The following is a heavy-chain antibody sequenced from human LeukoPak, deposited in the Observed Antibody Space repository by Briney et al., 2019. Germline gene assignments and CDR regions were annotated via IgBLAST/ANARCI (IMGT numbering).Heavy chain of an antibody. V-gene: IGHV3-20*04. CDR1: GFTFDDYG. Sequence: GGSLRLSCAASGFTFDDYGMSWVRQAPGKGLEWVSGINWNGGSTGYADSVKGRFTISRDNAKNSLYLQMNSLRAEDTALYYCAREVTAARPSVYYMDVWGKGTTATVSS. CDR2: INWNGGST. J-gene: IGHJ6*03. D-gene: IGHD6-6*01. CDR3: AREVTAARPSVYYMDV.